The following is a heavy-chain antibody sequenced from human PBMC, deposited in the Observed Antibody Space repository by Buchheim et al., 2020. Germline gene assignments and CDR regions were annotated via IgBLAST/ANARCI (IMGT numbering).Heavy chain of an antibody. CDR3: ARRRLCSGGGCYYCGMDV. CDR2: INHSGST. V-gene: IGHV4-34*01. J-gene: IGHJ6*02. D-gene: IGHD2-15*01. CDR1: GGSFSGYY. Sequence: QVQLQQWGAGLLKPSETLSLTCAVYGGSFSGYYCSWIRQPPGKGLEWIGEINHSGSTNYNPSLKSRVTISVDTSKNQFSLRLSSVTAAGTAVYYCARRRLCSGGGCYYCGMDVWGQGTT.